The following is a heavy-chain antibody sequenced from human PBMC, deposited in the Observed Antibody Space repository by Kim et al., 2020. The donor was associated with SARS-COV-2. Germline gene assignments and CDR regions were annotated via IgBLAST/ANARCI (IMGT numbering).Heavy chain of an antibody. Sequence: SETLSLTCSVSGGSVTSGDDYWTWIRQHPVKGLEWIGYIYDSVTVRSHPSLKSRVTISVDTSKNQFSLKLTSVTAADTAVYFCARDRNTGDFDLWGQGTL. CDR2: IYDSVTV. D-gene: IGHD2-2*02. V-gene: IGHV4-31*03. CDR1: GGSVTSGDDY. J-gene: IGHJ4*02. CDR3: ARDRNTGDFDL.